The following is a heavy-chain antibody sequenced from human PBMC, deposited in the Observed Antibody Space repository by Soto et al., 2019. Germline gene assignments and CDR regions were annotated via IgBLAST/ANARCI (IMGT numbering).Heavy chain of an antibody. CDR3: AREWGLWFGELPSDY. Sequence: EVQLVESGGGLVKPGGSLRLSCAASGFTFSSYSMNWVRQAPGKGLEWVSSISSSSSYIYYADSVKGRFTISRDNAKNSLYLQMNSLRAEDTAVYYCAREWGLWFGELPSDYCGQGTLVTVSS. V-gene: IGHV3-21*01. CDR1: GFTFSSYS. D-gene: IGHD3-10*01. CDR2: ISSSSSYI. J-gene: IGHJ4*02.